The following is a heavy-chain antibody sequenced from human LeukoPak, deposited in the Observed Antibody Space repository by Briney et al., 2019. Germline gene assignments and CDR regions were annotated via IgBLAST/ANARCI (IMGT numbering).Heavy chain of an antibody. D-gene: IGHD1-26*01. CDR3: ARDKAVGPTLLDY. CDR2: INQDGSEK. V-gene: IGHV3-7*01. J-gene: IGHJ4*02. CDR1: GFTFSGYW. Sequence: GGSLKLSCAASGFTFSGYWMSWVRQAPGKGLEWVANINQDGSEKYFADSVGGRFTISRDNAKNSLYLEMNSLRAEDTAVYYCARDKAVGPTLLDYWGQGTLVTVSS.